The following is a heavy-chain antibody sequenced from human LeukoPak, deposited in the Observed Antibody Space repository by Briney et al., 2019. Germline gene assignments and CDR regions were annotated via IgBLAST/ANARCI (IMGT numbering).Heavy chain of an antibody. D-gene: IGHD3-22*01. Sequence: GASVKVSCKASGYTFTGYYMHWVRQAPGQGLEWMGWINPNSGGTNYAQKFQGRVTMTRDTSISTAYMELSRLRSDDTAVYYCARAPLYCDSSGYYYDWGQGTLVTVSS. CDR3: ARAPLYCDSSGYYYD. CDR1: GYTFTGYY. J-gene: IGHJ4*02. V-gene: IGHV1-2*02. CDR2: INPNSGGT.